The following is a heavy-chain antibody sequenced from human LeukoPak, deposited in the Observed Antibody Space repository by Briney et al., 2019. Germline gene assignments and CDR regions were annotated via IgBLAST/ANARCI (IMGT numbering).Heavy chain of an antibody. D-gene: IGHD1-26*01. CDR1: GVTFSGYS. V-gene: IGHV3-21*01. J-gene: IGHJ4*02. CDR3: ARDSGNY. Sequence: GGSLRLSCAASGVTFSGYSMSWGREAPGEGLEWGSSISSSSSYIYYADSVKGRFTISRDNAKNSLYLQMNSLRAEDTAVYYWARDSGNYWGQGTLVTVSS. CDR2: ISSSSSYI.